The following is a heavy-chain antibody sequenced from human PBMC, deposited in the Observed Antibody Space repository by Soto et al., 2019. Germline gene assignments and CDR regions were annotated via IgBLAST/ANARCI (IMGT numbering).Heavy chain of an antibody. Sequence: QVQLVQSGAEVKKPGASVKVSCKASGYTFTSYGITWVRQAPGQGLEWMGWISAYNGNTNYAQKLQGRVTMTTDTSTSTAYMELRRLRSDDTAVYYCARDRPIFGVVSRTDDYYYYGMDVWGQGTTVTVSS. CDR2: ISAYNGNT. CDR3: ARDRPIFGVVSRTDDYYYYGMDV. D-gene: IGHD3-3*01. J-gene: IGHJ6*02. CDR1: GYTFTSYG. V-gene: IGHV1-18*04.